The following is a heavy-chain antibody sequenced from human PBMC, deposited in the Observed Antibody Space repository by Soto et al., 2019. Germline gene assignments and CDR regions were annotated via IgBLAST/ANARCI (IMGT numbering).Heavy chain of an antibody. CDR3: ARLNQPIDYYYYYGMDV. J-gene: IGHJ6*02. CDR1: VYTFTSYA. Sequence: GXSLKVSCKASVYTFTSYAMHWVRQAPGQRLEWMGWINAGNGNTKYSQKFQGRVTITRDTSASTAYMELSSLRSEDTAVYYCARLNQPIDYYYYYGMDVWGQGTTVTVS. CDR2: INAGNGNT. V-gene: IGHV1-3*01.